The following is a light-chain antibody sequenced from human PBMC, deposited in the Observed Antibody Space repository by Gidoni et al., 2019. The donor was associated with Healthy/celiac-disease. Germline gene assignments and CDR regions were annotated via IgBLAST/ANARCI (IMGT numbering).Light chain of an antibody. CDR3: QQYGSSLT. CDR2: GSS. CDR1: QSVSSSY. V-gene: IGKV3-20*01. Sequence: EIVLTQSPGTLSLSPGERATLSCRASQSVSSSYLAWYQQKPGQAPRLLIYGSSSRATGIPDRFSGSGVGTDFTLTISRLEPEDFAVYYGQQYGSSLTFGQGTKVEIK. J-gene: IGKJ1*01.